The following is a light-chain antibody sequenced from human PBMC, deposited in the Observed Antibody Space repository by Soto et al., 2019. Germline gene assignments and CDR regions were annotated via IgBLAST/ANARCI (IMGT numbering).Light chain of an antibody. J-gene: IGLJ2*01. Sequence: QSVLTQPPSVSGAPGRRVTISCTGSSSNIGAPYGVHWYQQLPGTAPKLLIYGNNNRPSGVPDRFSGSQSGTSASLAITELQAEDEAEYYCQSYDSSLTALVFGGGTKLTVL. V-gene: IGLV1-40*01. CDR2: GNN. CDR3: QSYDSSLTALV. CDR1: SSNIGAPYG.